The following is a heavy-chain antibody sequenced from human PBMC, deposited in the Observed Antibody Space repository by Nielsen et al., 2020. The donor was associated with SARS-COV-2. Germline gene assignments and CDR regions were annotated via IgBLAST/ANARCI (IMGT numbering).Heavy chain of an antibody. Sequence: GESLKISCAASGFTFSDYYMSWIRQAPGKGLEWVSYISSSSSYTNYADSVKGRFTISRDNAKNSLYLQMNSLRDEDTAVYYCARDRTYYYDSSGYPYYYYGMDVWGQGTTVTVSS. CDR2: ISSSSSYT. D-gene: IGHD3-22*01. J-gene: IGHJ6*02. CDR3: ARDRTYYYDSSGYPYYYYGMDV. CDR1: GFTFSDYY. V-gene: IGHV3-11*06.